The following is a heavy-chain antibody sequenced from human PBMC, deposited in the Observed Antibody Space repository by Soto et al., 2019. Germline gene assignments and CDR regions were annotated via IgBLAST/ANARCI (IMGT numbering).Heavy chain of an antibody. V-gene: IGHV4-59*08. CDR2: IYYSGST. Sequence: QVQLQESGPGLVKPSETLSLTCTVSGGSISSYYWSWIRQPPGKGLEWIGYIYYSGSTNYNPSLKSRATISVDTSKNQFSLKLSSVTAADTAVYYCARQRIYGSGFDYWGQGTLVTVSS. D-gene: IGHD6-19*01. CDR1: GGSISSYY. CDR3: ARQRIYGSGFDY. J-gene: IGHJ4*02.